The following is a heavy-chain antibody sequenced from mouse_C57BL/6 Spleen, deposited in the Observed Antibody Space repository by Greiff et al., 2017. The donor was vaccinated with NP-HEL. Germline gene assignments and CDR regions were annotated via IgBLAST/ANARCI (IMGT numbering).Heavy chain of an antibody. D-gene: IGHD2-2*01. CDR1: GYTFTSYW. V-gene: IGHV1-64*01. CDR3: ARNGYDEGYWYFDV. J-gene: IGHJ1*03. CDR2: IHPNSGST. Sequence: QVQLQQPGAELVKPGASVKLSCKASGYTFTSYWMHWVKQRPGQGLEWIGMIHPNSGSTNYNEKFKSKATLTVDKSSSTAYMQLSSLTSEDSAVYYCARNGYDEGYWYFDVWGTRTTVTVSS.